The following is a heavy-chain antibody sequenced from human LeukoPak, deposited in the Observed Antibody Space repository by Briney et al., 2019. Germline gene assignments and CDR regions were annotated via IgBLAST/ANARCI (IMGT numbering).Heavy chain of an antibody. V-gene: IGHV4-59*01. CDR1: GGSFSGFY. J-gene: IGHJ4*02. D-gene: IGHD6-19*01. CDR2: IYYSGST. Sequence: SETLSLTCAVYGGSFSGFYWSWIRQPPGKGLEWIGYIYYSGSTNYNPSLKSRVTISVDTSKNQFSLKLSSVTAADTAVYYCASGVAVAGDFDYWGQGTLVTVSS. CDR3: ASGVAVAGDFDY.